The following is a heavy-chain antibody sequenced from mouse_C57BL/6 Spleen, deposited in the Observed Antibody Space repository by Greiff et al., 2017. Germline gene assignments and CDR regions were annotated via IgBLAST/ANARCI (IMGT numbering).Heavy chain of an antibody. CDR3: VSHSDGYYDAMDY. D-gene: IGHD2-3*01. Sequence: EVQLVESGGGLVQPKGSLKLSCAASGFSFNTYALNWVRQAPGKGLEWVARIRSKSNNYATYYADSVKDRFTISSDDSESMLYLQMNNLKTEDTAMYYCVSHSDGYYDAMDYWGQGTSVPVSS. V-gene: IGHV10-1*01. J-gene: IGHJ4*01. CDR2: IRSKSNNYAT. CDR1: GFSFNTYA.